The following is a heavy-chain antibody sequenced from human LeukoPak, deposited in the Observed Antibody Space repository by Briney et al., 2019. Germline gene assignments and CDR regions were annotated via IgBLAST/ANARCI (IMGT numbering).Heavy chain of an antibody. J-gene: IGHJ6*03. D-gene: IGHD6-19*01. CDR2: MNPNSGNT. CDR3: ARISGSGWFYYYYYYMDV. V-gene: IGHV1-8*01. CDR1: GYTFTSYD. Sequence: ASVKVSCKASGYTFTSYDINWVRQATGQGLEWMGWMNPNSGNTGYAQKLQGRVTMTTDTSTSTAYMELRSLRSDDTAVYYCARISGSGWFYYYYYYMDVWGKGTTVTVSS.